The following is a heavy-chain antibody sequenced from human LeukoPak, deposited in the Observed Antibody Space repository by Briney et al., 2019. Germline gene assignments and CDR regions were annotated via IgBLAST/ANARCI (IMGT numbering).Heavy chain of an antibody. Sequence: GASVKVSCKASGYTFTGYYMHWVRQAPGQGLEWMGRINPNSGNTGYAQKFQGRVTITRNTSISTAYMELSSLRSEDTAVYYCARGLKQYQLLHGYYYYYMVVRSKGTTVTLSS. V-gene: IGHV1-8*03. CDR1: GYTFTGYY. CDR3: ARGLKQYQLLHGYYYYYMVV. CDR2: INPNSGNT. J-gene: IGHJ6*03. D-gene: IGHD2-2*01.